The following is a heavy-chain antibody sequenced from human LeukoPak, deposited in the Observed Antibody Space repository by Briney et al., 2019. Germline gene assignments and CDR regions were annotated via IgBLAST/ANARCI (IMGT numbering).Heavy chain of an antibody. CDR2: ISSNGATT. CDR1: GFTFNRFY. D-gene: IGHD6-6*01. V-gene: IGHV3-64D*06. J-gene: IGHJ4*02. CDR3: VKDRSIAAPNNDFFDS. Sequence: GGSLRLSCSASGFTFNRFYLRWVRQAPGKGLEFVSHISSNGATTYYADSVKGRFTISRDNSKNTLYLQMGSLRADDTAVYYCVKDRSIAAPNNDFFDSWGQGALVTVSS.